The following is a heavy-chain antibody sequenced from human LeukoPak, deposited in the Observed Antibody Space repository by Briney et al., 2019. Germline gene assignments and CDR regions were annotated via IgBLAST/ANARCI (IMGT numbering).Heavy chain of an antibody. CDR3: ARYDSSGPLYYYYYMDV. V-gene: IGHV4-39*01. J-gene: IGHJ6*03. CDR1: GGSISSIRYY. CDR2: ICYSMST. Sequence: SVTASLTCTVSGGSISSIRYYWGWVRQPPGRGVEWIGSICYSMSTYYNPSLKSRVTIPVDASTNQFYLKLSSVTAADTAVYYCARYDSSGPLYYYYYMDVWGKGTTVTVSS. D-gene: IGHD3-22*01.